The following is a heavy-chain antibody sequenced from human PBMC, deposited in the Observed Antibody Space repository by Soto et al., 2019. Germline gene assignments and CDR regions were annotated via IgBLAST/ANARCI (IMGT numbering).Heavy chain of an antibody. CDR3: TREAIVVIPAAQPSHFDS. CDR2: ISPYSGYP. J-gene: IGHJ4*02. V-gene: IGHV1-18*01. Sequence: QVQLVQSGAEVKKPGASVKVSCKGLGYNFIKYGINWVRQAPGQGLEWMGWISPYSGYPHSAQKFQGRLTLTTDTAATTAYMELRSLRSADTALYYCTREAIVVIPAAQPSHFDSWGQGTLVTVSS. D-gene: IGHD2-2*01. CDR1: GYNFIKYG.